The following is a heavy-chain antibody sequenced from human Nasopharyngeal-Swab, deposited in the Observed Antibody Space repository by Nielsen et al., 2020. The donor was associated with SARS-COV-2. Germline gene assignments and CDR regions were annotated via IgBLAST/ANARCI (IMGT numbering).Heavy chain of an antibody. CDR2: IWYDGSNK. CDR3: ARSGSSGYGPFDY. CDR1: GFTFSSYG. Sequence: GVSLRLSCAASGFTFSSYGMHWVRQAPGKGLEWVAVIWYDGSNKYYADSVKGRFTISRDNSKNTLYLQMNSLRAEDTAVYYCARSGSSGYGPFDYWGQGTLVTVSS. J-gene: IGHJ4*02. V-gene: IGHV3-33*01. D-gene: IGHD3-22*01.